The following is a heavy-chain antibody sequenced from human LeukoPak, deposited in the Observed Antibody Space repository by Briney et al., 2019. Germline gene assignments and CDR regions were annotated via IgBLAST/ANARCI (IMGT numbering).Heavy chain of an antibody. Sequence: GESLKISCKGSGYSFTSYWIGWVRQMPGKGLEWMGIIYPGDSDTRYSPSFQGQVTISADKSISTAYLQWSSLKASDTAMYYCARPTDYYDSSGYYSTDAFDIWGQGTMVTVSS. V-gene: IGHV5-51*01. J-gene: IGHJ3*02. CDR2: IYPGDSDT. CDR1: GYSFTSYW. D-gene: IGHD3-22*01. CDR3: ARPTDYYDSSGYYSTDAFDI.